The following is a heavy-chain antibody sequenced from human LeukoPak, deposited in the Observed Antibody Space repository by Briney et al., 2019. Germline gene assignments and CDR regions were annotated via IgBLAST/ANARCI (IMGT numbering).Heavy chain of an antibody. Sequence: GGSLRLSCAASGFTFSSYSMSWVRQAPGKGLEWVSAISGSGGSTYYADSVKGRFTISRDNSKNTLYLQMNSLRAEDTVVYDCAKGPGPYGDYYFDYWGQGTLVTVSS. CDR2: ISGSGGST. J-gene: IGHJ4*02. CDR1: GFTFSSYS. CDR3: AKGPGPYGDYYFDY. D-gene: IGHD4-17*01. V-gene: IGHV3-23*01.